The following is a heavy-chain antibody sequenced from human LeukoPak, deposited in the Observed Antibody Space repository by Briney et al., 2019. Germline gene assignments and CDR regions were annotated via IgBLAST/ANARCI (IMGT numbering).Heavy chain of an antibody. CDR2: ISWNSGSI. CDR3: AGIYGDSPGHYFDY. D-gene: IGHD4-17*01. J-gene: IGHJ4*02. CDR1: GFTFDDYA. V-gene: IGHV3-9*01. Sequence: GGSLRLSCAASGFTFDDYAMHWVRQAPGKGLEWVSDISWNSGSIGYADSVKGRFTISRDNAKNSLYLQMNSLRAEDTAVYYCAGIYGDSPGHYFDYWGQGTLVTVSS.